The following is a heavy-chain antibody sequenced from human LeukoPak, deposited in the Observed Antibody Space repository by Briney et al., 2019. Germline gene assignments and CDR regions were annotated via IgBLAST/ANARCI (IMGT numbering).Heavy chain of an antibody. CDR1: GFTFSSYG. V-gene: IGHV3-30*03. CDR2: ISYDGSNK. D-gene: IGHD3-10*01. J-gene: IGHJ6*02. CDR3: ARSGRIAMVRGRYYYYGMDV. Sequence: PGGSLRLSCAASGFTFSSYGMHWVRQAPGKGLEWVAVISYDGSNKYYADSVKGRFTISRDNSKNTLYLQINSLRAEDTALYYCARSGRIAMVRGRYYYYGMDVWGQGTTVTVSS.